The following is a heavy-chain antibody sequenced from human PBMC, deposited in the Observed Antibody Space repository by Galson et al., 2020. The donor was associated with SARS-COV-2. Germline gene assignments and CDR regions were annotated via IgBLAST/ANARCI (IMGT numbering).Heavy chain of an antibody. CDR3: AREGGYWLSDWFDP. CDR2: IKQYGSEK. Sequence: GESLKISCAASGFTFSSYWMSWVRQAPGKGLEWVANIKQYGSEKYYVDSVKGRFTISRDNAKNSLYLQMNSLRAEDTAVYYCAREGGYWLSDWFDPWGQGTLVTVSS. D-gene: IGHD3-9*01. CDR1: GFTFSSYW. J-gene: IGHJ5*02. V-gene: IGHV3-7*03.